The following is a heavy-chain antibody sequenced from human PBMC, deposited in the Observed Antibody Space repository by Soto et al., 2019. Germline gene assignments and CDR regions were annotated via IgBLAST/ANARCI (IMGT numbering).Heavy chain of an antibody. Sequence: EVQLLESGGGLVQPGGSLRLACTASGFSFSSYAMGWVRQAPGKGLEWVSVISARGGSLYFADSVKGRFTISRDNSKNGLSLEMTNLRAEDPAKYFCAKGSIAYSASVDRWGHGTLVLVSS. CDR1: GFSFSSYA. V-gene: IGHV3-23*01. CDR3: AKGSIAYSASVDR. CDR2: ISARGGSL. J-gene: IGHJ5*02. D-gene: IGHD5-12*01.